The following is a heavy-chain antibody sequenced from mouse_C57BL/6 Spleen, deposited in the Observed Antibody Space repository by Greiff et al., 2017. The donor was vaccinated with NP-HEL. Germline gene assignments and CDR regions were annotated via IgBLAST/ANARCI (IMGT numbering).Heavy chain of an antibody. CDR2: IYPSDSET. J-gene: IGHJ1*03. V-gene: IGHV1-61*01. Sequence: QVQLQQPGAELVRPGSSVKLSCKASGYTFTSYWMDWVKQRPGQGLEWIGNIYPSDSETHYNQKFKDKATLTVDKSSSTAYMQLSSLTSEDSAVYYCARRGDFYYGSSHWYFDVWGTGTTVTVSS. CDR1: GYTFTSYW. CDR3: ARRGDFYYGSSHWYFDV. D-gene: IGHD1-1*01.